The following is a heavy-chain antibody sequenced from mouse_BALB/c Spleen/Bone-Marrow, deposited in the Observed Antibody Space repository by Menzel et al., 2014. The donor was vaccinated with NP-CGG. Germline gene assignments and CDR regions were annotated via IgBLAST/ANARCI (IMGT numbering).Heavy chain of an antibody. J-gene: IGHJ2*01. D-gene: IGHD1-1*01. CDR2: IGSGGGST. V-gene: IGHV5-12-1*01. Sequence: EVQLVESGGGLVRPGGSLKLSCAASGFAFSSYDMSWVRQTPEKRLEWVAYIGSGGGSTYYPDTVKGRFTISRDNAKNTLYLQMSSLKSEDTAMYYCAREVLRDYFDYWGQGTTLTVSS. CDR3: AREVLRDYFDY. CDR1: GFAFSSYD.